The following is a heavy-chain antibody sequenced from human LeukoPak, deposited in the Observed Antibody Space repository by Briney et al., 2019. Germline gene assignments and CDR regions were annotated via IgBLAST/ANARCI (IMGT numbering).Heavy chain of an antibody. Sequence: SETLSLTCAVYGGSFNGYYWSWIRQPPGKGLEWIGEINHSGSTNYNPSLKSRVTISVDTSKNQFSLKLSSVTAADTAVYYCARGQQQLVDYWGQGTLVTVSS. CDR3: ARGQQQLVDY. D-gene: IGHD6-13*01. CDR2: INHSGST. J-gene: IGHJ4*02. V-gene: IGHV4-34*01. CDR1: GGSFNGYY.